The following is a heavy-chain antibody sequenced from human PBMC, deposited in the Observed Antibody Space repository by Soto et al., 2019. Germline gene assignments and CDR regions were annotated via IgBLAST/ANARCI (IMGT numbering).Heavy chain of an antibody. D-gene: IGHD6-13*01. J-gene: IGHJ4*02. Sequence: GGSLRLSCAASGFTFDYYAMHWVRQAPGKGLEWVSGISWNSGSIGYADSVKGRFTISRDNAKNSLYLQMNSLRAEDTALYYCAKDKNGLQLGLFDYWGQGTLVTVSS. CDR2: ISWNSGSI. V-gene: IGHV3-9*01. CDR3: AKDKNGLQLGLFDY. CDR1: GFTFDYYA.